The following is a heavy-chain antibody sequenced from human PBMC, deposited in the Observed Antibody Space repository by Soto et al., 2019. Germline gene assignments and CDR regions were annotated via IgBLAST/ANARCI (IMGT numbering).Heavy chain of an antibody. CDR1: GGTFSSYA. J-gene: IGHJ6*02. D-gene: IGHD3-22*01. V-gene: IGHV1-69*01. CDR2: IIPIFGTA. CDR3: ARVGGDDSSGYYPWYYYGMDV. Sequence: QVQLVQSGAEVQKPGSSVKVSCKASGGTFSSYAISWVRQAPGQGLEWMGGIIPIFGTANYAQKFQGRVTITADESTSTAYMELRSLRSEDTAVYYCARVGGDDSSGYYPWYYYGMDVWGQGTTVTVSS.